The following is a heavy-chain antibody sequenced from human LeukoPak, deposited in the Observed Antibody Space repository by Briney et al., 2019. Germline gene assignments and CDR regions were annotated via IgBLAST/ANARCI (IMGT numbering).Heavy chain of an antibody. J-gene: IGHJ4*02. CDR2: ISYDGSDK. Sequence: GGSLRLSCAASGFTFNNHPMHWVRQSPGKGLEWVAVISYDGSDKHYADSVKGRFTISRDNSKNTLYLQMNSLRAEDTAVYYCARDTERWITIWDYWGQGTLVTVSS. CDR3: ARDTERWITIWDY. V-gene: IGHV3-30-3*01. CDR1: GFTFNNHP. D-gene: IGHD3-3*01.